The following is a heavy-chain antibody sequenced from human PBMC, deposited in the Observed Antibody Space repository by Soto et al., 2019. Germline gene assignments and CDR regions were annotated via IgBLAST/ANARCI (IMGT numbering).Heavy chain of an antibody. CDR1: GGSFSGYY. D-gene: IGHD5-12*01. Sequence: PSETLSLTCAVYGGSFSGYYWSWIRQPPGKGLEWIGEINHSGSTNYNPPLKSRVTISVDTSKNQFSLKLSSVTAADTAVHYCASGLGPDIAATIEELGFDYWRQGTLVTVSA. CDR3: ASGLGPDIAATIEELGFDY. CDR2: INHSGST. V-gene: IGHV4-34*01. J-gene: IGHJ4*02.